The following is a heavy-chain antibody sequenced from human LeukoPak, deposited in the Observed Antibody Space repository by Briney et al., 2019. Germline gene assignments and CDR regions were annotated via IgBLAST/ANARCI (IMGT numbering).Heavy chain of an antibody. D-gene: IGHD3-10*01. CDR2: IYYSGST. CDR1: GGSISSSSYY. Sequence: PSETLSLTCTVSGGSISSSSYYWGWIRQPPGKGLEWIGSIYYSGSTYYNPSLKSRVTISVDTSKNQFSLKLSSVTAADTAAYYCARPLGYRSGSYYQGPGAFDIWGQGTMVTVSS. J-gene: IGHJ3*02. CDR3: ARPLGYRSGSYYQGPGAFDI. V-gene: IGHV4-39*01.